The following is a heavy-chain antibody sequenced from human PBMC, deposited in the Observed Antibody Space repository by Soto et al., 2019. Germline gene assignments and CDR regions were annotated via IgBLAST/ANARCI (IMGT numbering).Heavy chain of an antibody. CDR1: GFTFSAYW. CDR3: ARAGSTVTVFDY. J-gene: IGHJ4*02. CDR2: IKGDGSDI. Sequence: GGSLRLSCAASGFTFSAYWMSWVRQPPGKGLEWVANIKGDGSDIYYVDSVKGRFTISSDNANNSLSLQMNSLRAEDTAVYYCARAGSTVTVFDYWGRGTLVTVSS. D-gene: IGHD4-4*01. V-gene: IGHV3-7*01.